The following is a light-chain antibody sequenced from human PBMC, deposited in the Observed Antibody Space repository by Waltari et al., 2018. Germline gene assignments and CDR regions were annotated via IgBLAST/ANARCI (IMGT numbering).Light chain of an antibody. CDR3: SSYTSSSTPCV. Sequence: QSPLTQPASVSGSPGQPITISCPGTSSDVGGFNYVPWYQQHPAKAPNLLFYYVSNRPSGVSTRFSGSKSGNTASLTISALQADDEADYYCSSYTSSSTPCVFGTGTKVTVL. J-gene: IGLJ1*01. CDR2: YVS. CDR1: SSDVGGFNY. V-gene: IGLV2-14*03.